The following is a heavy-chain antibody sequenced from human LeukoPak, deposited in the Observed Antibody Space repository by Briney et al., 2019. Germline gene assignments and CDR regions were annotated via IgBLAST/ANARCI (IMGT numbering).Heavy chain of an antibody. J-gene: IGHJ6*02. Sequence: GGPLTLSCAASGFTFSSYAMRCARQAPGKGLEWVSAISGSGGSTYYADSAKGRFTISRDNSKNTLYLQMNSLRAEDTAVYYCAKDVAQRVVQQLRTGSRVLSPYYYGMDVWGQGTTVTVSS. V-gene: IGHV3-23*01. CDR2: ISGSGGST. CDR3: AKDVAQRVVQQLRTGSRVLSPYYYGMDV. CDR1: GFTFSSYA. D-gene: IGHD1-1*01.